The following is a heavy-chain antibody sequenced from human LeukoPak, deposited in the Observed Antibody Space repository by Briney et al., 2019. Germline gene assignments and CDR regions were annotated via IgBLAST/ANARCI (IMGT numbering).Heavy chain of an antibody. J-gene: IGHJ6*02. CDR2: ISGSGYT. CDR1: RFTFSSYA. Sequence: GGSLRLSCAASRFTFSSYAMSWVRQAPGKGLEWVSAISGSGYTYYADSVKGRFTMSRDNSKNTLYLQMNSLRAEDTAVYYCAKGVSSYSGSPQYYGLDVWGQGTTVTVSS. CDR3: AKGVSSYSGSPQYYGLDV. V-gene: IGHV3-23*01. D-gene: IGHD1-26*01.